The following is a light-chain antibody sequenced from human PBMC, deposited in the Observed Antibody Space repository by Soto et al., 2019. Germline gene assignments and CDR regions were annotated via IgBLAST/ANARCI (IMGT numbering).Light chain of an antibody. J-gene: IGKJ1*01. CDR1: QTISNY. V-gene: IGKV1-39*01. CDR3: QQSYNTPRA. Sequence: DIQMTQSPSSLSASVGDRVSITCRASQTISNYLIWYQQKPGKAPNLLIYAASTLQSGVPSRFSGSGSGTNFTLTISSLQSEEFATYYCQQSYNTPRAFGPGTKVEVK. CDR2: AAS.